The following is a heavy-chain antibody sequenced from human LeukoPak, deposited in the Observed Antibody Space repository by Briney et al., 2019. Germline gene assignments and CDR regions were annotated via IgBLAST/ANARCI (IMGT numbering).Heavy chain of an antibody. CDR2: LSGSGGTT. J-gene: IGHJ3*02. V-gene: IGHV3-23*01. CDR3: AKDRGTVTFDRFDI. Sequence: GGSLRLSRAASGFTFSSYAMSWVRQAPGKGLEWVSALSGSGGTTYSADSVKGRFTISRDNSKNTLYLQMNSLRAEDTAVYYCAKDRGTVTFDRFDIWGQGAMVTVSS. CDR1: GFTFSSYA. D-gene: IGHD4-17*01.